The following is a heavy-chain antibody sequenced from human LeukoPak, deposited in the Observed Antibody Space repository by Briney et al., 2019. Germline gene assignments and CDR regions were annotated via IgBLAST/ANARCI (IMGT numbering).Heavy chain of an antibody. J-gene: IGHJ3*02. CDR3: ARDRSIEDAFDI. CDR1: GFTFSSYW. V-gene: IGHV3-74*03. D-gene: IGHD3-3*02. CDR2: INSDGSST. Sequence: GGSLRLSCAASGFTFSSYWMHWVRQAPGKGVVWVSRINSDGSSTTYADSVKGRFAISRDNAKNTLFLQMNSLSPEDTAVYYCARDRSIEDAFDIWGQGTMVTVSS.